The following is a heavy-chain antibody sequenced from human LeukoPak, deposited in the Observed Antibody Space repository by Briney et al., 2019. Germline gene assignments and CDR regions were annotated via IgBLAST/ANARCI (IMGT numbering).Heavy chain of an antibody. CDR3: ASMGDHTPLDY. D-gene: IGHD2-21*02. J-gene: IGHJ4*02. Sequence: PGGSLRLSCAASGFTFSSYAMSWVRQAPGKGLEWVSYISSSGSTIYYADSVKGRFTITRDNAKNSLYLQMNSLRAEDTAVYYCASMGDHTPLDYWGQGTLVTVSS. CDR2: ISSSGSTI. V-gene: IGHV3-48*04. CDR1: GFTFSSYA.